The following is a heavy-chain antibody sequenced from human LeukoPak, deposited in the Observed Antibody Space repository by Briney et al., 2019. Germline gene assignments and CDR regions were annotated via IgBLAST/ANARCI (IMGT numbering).Heavy chain of an antibody. D-gene: IGHD3-22*01. CDR3: TTDITMIVVVINDAFDI. Sequence: GGSLRLSCAASGFTFSSAWMSWVRQAPGKGLEWVGRIKSKTDGGTTDYAAPVKGRFTISRDDSKNTLYLQMNSLKTEDTAVYYCTTDITMIVVVINDAFDIWGQGTMVTVSS. CDR1: GFTFSSAW. V-gene: IGHV3-15*01. CDR2: IKSKTDGGTT. J-gene: IGHJ3*02.